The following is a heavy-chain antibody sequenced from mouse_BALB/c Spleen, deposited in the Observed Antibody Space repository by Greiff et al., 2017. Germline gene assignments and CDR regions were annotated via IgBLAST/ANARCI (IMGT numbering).Heavy chain of an antibody. V-gene: IGHV1-87*01. CDR3: ARDWDGAY. J-gene: IGHJ3*01. D-gene: IGHD4-1*01. CDR1: GYTFTSYW. Sequence: QVQLQQSGAELARPGASVKLSCKASGYTFTSYWMQWVKQRPGQGLEWIGAIYPGDGDTRYTQKFKGKATLTADKSSSTAYMQLSSLASEDSAVYYCARDWDGAYWGQGTLVTVSA. CDR2: IYPGDGDT.